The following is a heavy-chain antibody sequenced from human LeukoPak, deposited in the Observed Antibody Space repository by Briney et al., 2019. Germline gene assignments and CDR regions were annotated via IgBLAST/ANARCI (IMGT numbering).Heavy chain of an antibody. J-gene: IGHJ4*02. CDR2: FGGSGGST. V-gene: IGHV3-23*01. CDR3: AKLRGVASGCFDY. Sequence: GGSLRLSCAASGFTFNNFAMSWVRQAPGKGLEWVSTFGGSGGSTYYGDSVKGRFTISRDNSKNTLYLQMNSLRAEDTAVYYCAKLRGVASGCFDYWGQGALVTVSS. CDR1: GFTFNNFA. D-gene: IGHD3-10*01.